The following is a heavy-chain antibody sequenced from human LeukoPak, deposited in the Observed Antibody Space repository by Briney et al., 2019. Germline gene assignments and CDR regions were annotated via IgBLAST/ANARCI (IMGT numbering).Heavy chain of an antibody. J-gene: IGHJ4*02. D-gene: IGHD3-22*01. CDR2: ISWNSGSI. CDR1: GFTFDDYA. CDR3: AKVISGNYYDSSGYYSD. Sequence: GRSLRLSCAASGFTFDDYAMHWVRQAPGKGLEWVSGISWNSGSIDSADSVKGRFTISRDNAKNSLYLQMNSLRAEDTALYYCAKVISGNYYDSSGYYSDWGQGTLVTVSS. V-gene: IGHV3-9*01.